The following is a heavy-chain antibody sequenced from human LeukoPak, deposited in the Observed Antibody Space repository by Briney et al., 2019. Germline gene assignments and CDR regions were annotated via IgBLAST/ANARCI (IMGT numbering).Heavy chain of an antibody. D-gene: IGHD6-19*01. CDR2: ISSSSSYI. CDR1: GFTFSSYS. J-gene: IGHJ4*02. Sequence: AGGSLRLSCAASGFTFSSYSMNWVRQAPGKGLEWVSSISSSSSYIYYADSVKGRFTISRDNAKNSLYLQMNSLRAEDTAVYYCARVFSSGYGYWGQGTLVTVSS. V-gene: IGHV3-21*01. CDR3: ARVFSSGYGY.